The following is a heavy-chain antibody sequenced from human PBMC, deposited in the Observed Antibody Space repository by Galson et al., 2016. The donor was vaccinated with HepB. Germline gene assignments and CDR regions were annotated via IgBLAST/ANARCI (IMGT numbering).Heavy chain of an antibody. CDR2: INSDGSST. D-gene: IGHD3-16*01. Sequence: SLRLSCAASGFSINTYWMHWVRQAPGKGLVWVSRINSDGSSTNYADSVKGRFTISRDNAKNTLYLQMNSLRAEDTAFYYCATVSGPLDYWGQGTLVTVSS. CDR1: GFSINTYW. J-gene: IGHJ4*02. CDR3: ATVSGPLDY. V-gene: IGHV3-74*01.